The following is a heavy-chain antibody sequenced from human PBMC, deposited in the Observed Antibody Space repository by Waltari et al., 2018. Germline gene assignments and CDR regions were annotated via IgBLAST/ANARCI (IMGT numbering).Heavy chain of an antibody. V-gene: IGHV1-69*01. Sequence: QVQLVQSGAEVKKPGSSVKVSCKASGGTFNTYGINWVRQAPGQGLEWMGGIMVRLGEAKSEHKFRGRVTITADEPTSTAYMELTSLTSEDTAVYYCARGVEYSTASWLDFWGSGTLVTVSS. CDR2: IMVRLGEA. CDR1: GGTFNTYG. CDR3: ARGVEYSTASWLDF. J-gene: IGHJ4*01. D-gene: IGHD6-6*01.